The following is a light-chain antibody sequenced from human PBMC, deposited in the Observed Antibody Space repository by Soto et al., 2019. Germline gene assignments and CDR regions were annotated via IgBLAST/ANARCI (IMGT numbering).Light chain of an antibody. Sequence: SYELTQPPSVSVAPGETARSTCGGNNNGRKSVHWYHQKRGQAPVLVIYYDSDRPPGIPERFSGSNSGNTDTLTITRVEAGDEADCYCQVWDSNSDHSVFGGGTKLTVL. CDR2: YDS. CDR3: QVWDSNSDHSV. J-gene: IGLJ2*01. CDR1: NNGRKS. V-gene: IGLV3-21*01.